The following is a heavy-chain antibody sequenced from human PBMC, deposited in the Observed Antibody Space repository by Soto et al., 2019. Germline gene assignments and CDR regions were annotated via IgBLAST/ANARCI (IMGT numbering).Heavy chain of an antibody. CDR1: GFTFSNAW. CDR2: IKSKTDGGTA. Sequence: EVQLVESGGGLVKPGGSLRLSCAASGFTFSNAWINWVRQAPGKGLEWVGRIKSKTDGGTADFAAPVKGRFAISRDDAKNTVYLQMNSLKTEDPAVYYCTTDSYSTIIVVRFDYWGHGTLVTVSS. J-gene: IGHJ4*01. D-gene: IGHD3-22*01. CDR3: TTDSYSTIIVVRFDY. V-gene: IGHV3-15*07.